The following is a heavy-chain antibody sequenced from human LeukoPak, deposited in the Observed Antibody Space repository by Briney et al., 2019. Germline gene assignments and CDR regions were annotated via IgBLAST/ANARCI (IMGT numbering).Heavy chain of an antibody. J-gene: IGHJ4*02. CDR2: IIPIFGTA. CDR3: ARVLLWFGDSPFDY. CDR1: GGTFSSYA. Sequence: GASVKVSCKASGGTFSSYAISWVRQAPGQGLEWMGGIIPIFGTANYAQKFQGRVTITADESTSTAYMELSSLRSEDTAVYYCARVLLWFGDSPFDYWGQGTLVTVSS. V-gene: IGHV1-69*13. D-gene: IGHD3-10*01.